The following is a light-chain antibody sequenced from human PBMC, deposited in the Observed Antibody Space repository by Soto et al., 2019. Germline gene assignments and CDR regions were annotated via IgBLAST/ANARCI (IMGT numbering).Light chain of an antibody. CDR3: KQRSSWAT. J-gene: IGKJ2*01. Sequence: EIVLTQSPATLSLSPGERATLSCRASQSVSTNLAWYQQKLGQAPRLLIYDTFNRATGIPARFSGSAAGTYFTVTTRKLAPEDFAVYFCKQRSSWATFGQGTKLEIK. V-gene: IGKV3-11*01. CDR1: QSVSTN. CDR2: DTF.